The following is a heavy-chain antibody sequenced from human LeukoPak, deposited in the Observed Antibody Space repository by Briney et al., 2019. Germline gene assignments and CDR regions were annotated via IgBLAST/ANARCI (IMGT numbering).Heavy chain of an antibody. D-gene: IGHD5-18*01. V-gene: IGHV1-2*02. CDR1: GYTFTGYY. CDR2: INPNSGGT. CDR3: ARDSGYSYGYAGDFVFDY. J-gene: IGHJ4*02. Sequence: ASVKVSCKASGYTFTGYYMHWVRQAPGQGLEWMGWINPNSGGTNYAQKFQGRVTMTRDTSISTAYMELRRLRSDDTAVYYCARDSGYSYGYAGDFVFDYWGQGTLVTVSS.